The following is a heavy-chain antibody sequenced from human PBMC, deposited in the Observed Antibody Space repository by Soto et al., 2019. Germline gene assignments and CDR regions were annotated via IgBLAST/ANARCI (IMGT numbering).Heavy chain of an antibody. Sequence: QVQLVQSGAEVKKPGASVKVSCKASGYTFTNFGISWVRQAPGQGLEWMGWISAYNGNTNYAQNFQGRVTMTTDTSRSTAYGGLRSLGSDDTAVYSFGGGGTPMDYWGQGTLVTVSP. CDR3: GGGGTPMDY. D-gene: IGHD3-16*01. J-gene: IGHJ4*02. CDR2: ISAYNGNT. CDR1: GYTFTNFG. V-gene: IGHV1-18*01.